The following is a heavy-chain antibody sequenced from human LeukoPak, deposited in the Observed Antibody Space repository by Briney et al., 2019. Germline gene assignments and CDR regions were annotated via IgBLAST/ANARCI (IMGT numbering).Heavy chain of an antibody. J-gene: IGHJ6*02. V-gene: IGHV4-59*01. CDR2: IYYSGST. CDR1: GGSISSYY. CDR3: ARSGNSGSYYSYYYYGMDV. Sequence: SETLSVTCTVSGGSISSYYWSWIRQPPGKGLEWIGYIYYSGSTNYNPSLKSRVTISVDTSKNQFSLKLSSVTAADTAVYYCARSGNSGSYYSYYYYGMDVWGQGTTVTVSS. D-gene: IGHD1-26*01.